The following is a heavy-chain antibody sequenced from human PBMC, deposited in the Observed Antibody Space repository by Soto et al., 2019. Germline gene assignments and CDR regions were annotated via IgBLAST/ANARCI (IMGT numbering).Heavy chain of an antibody. J-gene: IGHJ4*02. CDR1: AGSFSHYY. CDR2: IKHSGSS. Sequence: SETLSLTCSVYAGSFSHYYWNWIRQSPGKGLEWIGKIKHSGSSNYNPSLRSRVSISVDMSKNQFSLRLTSVTAADTAVYYCARGLRGIVRYPFDSLCQGTLVTVYS. D-gene: IGHD2-21*01. CDR3: ARGLRGIVRYPFDS. V-gene: IGHV4-34*01.